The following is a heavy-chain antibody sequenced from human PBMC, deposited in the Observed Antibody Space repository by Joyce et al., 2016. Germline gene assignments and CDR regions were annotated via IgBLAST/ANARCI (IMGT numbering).Heavy chain of an antibody. J-gene: IGHJ3*02. D-gene: IGHD6-13*01. Sequence: VRQAPGKGLEWVAIISYDGPNKFYADSVRGRFTISRDNYKNTLFLQMNSLTIEDAGVYYCARRSGIPAGRRPGAFDMWGQGTVVTVPS. CDR2: ISYDGPNK. V-gene: IGHV3-30*04. CDR3: ARRSGIPAGRRPGAFDM.